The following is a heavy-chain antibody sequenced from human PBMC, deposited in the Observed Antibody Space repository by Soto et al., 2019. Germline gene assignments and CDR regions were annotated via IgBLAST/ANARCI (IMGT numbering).Heavy chain of an antibody. CDR3: ARASSPTDTYYYYYMDV. CDR2: IKQDGSEK. D-gene: IGHD2-2*01. CDR1: GFTFSSYW. V-gene: IGHV3-7*01. Sequence: GGSLRLSCAASGFTFSSYWMSWVRQAPGKGLEWVANIKQDGSEKYYVDSVKGRFTISRDNAKNSLYLQMNSLRAEDTAVYYCARASSPTDTYYYYYMDVWGKGTTVTVS. J-gene: IGHJ6*03.